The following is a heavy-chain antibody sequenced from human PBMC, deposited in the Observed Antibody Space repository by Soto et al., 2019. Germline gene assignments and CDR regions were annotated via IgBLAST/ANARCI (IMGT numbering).Heavy chain of an antibody. J-gene: IGHJ4*02. D-gene: IGHD3-22*01. CDR2: IYYSGST. Sequence: SETLSLTCTVAGGSVSSGSYYWSWIRQPPGKGLEWIRYIYYSGSTNYNPSPKSRVTLSVDTSKNQFSLKLSSVPAAYTAVSYCARASSSGYYFYWGQGTLVTVSS. V-gene: IGHV4-61*01. CDR1: GGSVSSGSYY. CDR3: ARASSSGYYFY.